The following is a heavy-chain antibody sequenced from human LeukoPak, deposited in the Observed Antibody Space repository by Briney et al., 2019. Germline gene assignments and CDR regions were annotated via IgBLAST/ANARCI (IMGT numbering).Heavy chain of an antibody. CDR1: GYTFTNYG. CDR3: ARTRGYSYGPLDY. CDR2: ISAYNGDT. Sequence: ASVKVSCKASGYTFTNYGITWVRQAPGQGLEWMGWISAYNGDTNYAQKFQGRVTMTRDTSTSTVYMELSSLRSEDTAVYYCARTRGYSYGPLDYWGQGTLVTVSS. D-gene: IGHD5-18*01. V-gene: IGHV1-18*01. J-gene: IGHJ4*02.